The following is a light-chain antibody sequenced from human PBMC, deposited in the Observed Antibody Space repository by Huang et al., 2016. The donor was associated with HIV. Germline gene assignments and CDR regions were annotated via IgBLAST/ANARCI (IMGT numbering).Light chain of an antibody. CDR3: QQYDDWPPT. CDR1: QTVSSN. CDR2: AAS. J-gene: IGKJ2*01. V-gene: IGKV3-15*01. Sequence: IVMTQSPDTLSVSPGQRATLSCRASQTVSSNLAWYQQIPGQPPRLLIYAASTRATGVPARFSGGGSGTEFALTISSLTSEDFTLYYCQQYDDWPPTFGQGTKLEI.